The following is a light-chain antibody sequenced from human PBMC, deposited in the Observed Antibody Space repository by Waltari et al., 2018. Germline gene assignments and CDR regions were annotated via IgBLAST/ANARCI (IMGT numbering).Light chain of an antibody. Sequence: EIVLTQSPATLSLSPGETATLSCRASQSVGTYLAWYQQRPGQAPRLLIYDASNRATGIPDRFRGSGSGIEFTLTISSLEPEDFAVYYCQQRSDWTPHTFGQGARLDIK. CDR1: QSVGTY. CDR3: QQRSDWTPHT. CDR2: DAS. J-gene: IGKJ2*01. V-gene: IGKV3-11*01.